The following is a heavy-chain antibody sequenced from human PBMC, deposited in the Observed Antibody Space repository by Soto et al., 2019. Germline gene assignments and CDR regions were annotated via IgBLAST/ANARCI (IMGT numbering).Heavy chain of an antibody. J-gene: IGHJ4*02. Sequence: GGSLRLSCAASGFTFSSYDMNWVRQAPGKGLEWVSSISGGGGSTFYAGSVKGRFTISRDNSRNTLYVQMNSLRAEDTAIYSCAKDLGGDLVVLPAAAFDCWGQGTLVTVSS. V-gene: IGHV3-23*01. CDR3: AKDLGGDLVVLPAAAFDC. D-gene: IGHD2-2*01. CDR1: GFTFSSYD. CDR2: ISGGGGST.